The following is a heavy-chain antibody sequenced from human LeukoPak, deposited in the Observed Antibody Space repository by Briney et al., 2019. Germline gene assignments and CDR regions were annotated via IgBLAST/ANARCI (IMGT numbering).Heavy chain of an antibody. D-gene: IGHD1/OR15-1a*01. V-gene: IGHV3-30*02. CDR3: ATSRSFDY. Sequence: PGGSLRLSCAASGFTFSSYGMHWVRQAPGKGLEWVAFIRYDGSNKYYADSVKGRFTISRDNSKSTLYVQMDSLRTEDTAVYYCATSRSFDYWGQGILVTVSS. CDR2: IRYDGSNK. J-gene: IGHJ4*02. CDR1: GFTFSSYG.